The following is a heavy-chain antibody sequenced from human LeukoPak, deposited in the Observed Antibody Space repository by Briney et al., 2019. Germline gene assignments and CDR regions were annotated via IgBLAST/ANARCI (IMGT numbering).Heavy chain of an antibody. Sequence: PGGSLRLSCAASGFTFDDYAMHWVRQAPGKGLEWVSGISWNSGSIGYADSVKGRFAISRDNAKNSLYLQMNSLRAEDTALYYCAKDIVATAASAFDIWGQGTMVTVSS. D-gene: IGHD5-12*01. CDR3: AKDIVATAASAFDI. CDR2: ISWNSGSI. V-gene: IGHV3-9*01. J-gene: IGHJ3*02. CDR1: GFTFDDYA.